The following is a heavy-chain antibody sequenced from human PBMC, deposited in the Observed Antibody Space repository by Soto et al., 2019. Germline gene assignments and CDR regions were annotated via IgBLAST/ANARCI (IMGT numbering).Heavy chain of an antibody. J-gene: IGHJ5*02. CDR1: GFSLSTSGMC. CDR2: IDWDDDK. CDR3: ARSTYYYDSSGYPEPYNWFDP. V-gene: IGHV2-70*01. D-gene: IGHD3-22*01. Sequence: TLVNPTQTLTLTCTFSGFSLSTSGMCVSWIRQPPGKALEWLALIDWDDDKYYSTSLKTRLTISKDTSKNQVVLTMTNMDPVDTATYYCARSTYYYDSSGYPEPYNWFDPWGQGTLVTVSS.